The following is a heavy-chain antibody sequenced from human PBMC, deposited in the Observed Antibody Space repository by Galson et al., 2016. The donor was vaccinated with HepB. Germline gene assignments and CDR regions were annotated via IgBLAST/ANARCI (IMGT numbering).Heavy chain of an antibody. J-gene: IGHJ6*04. CDR3: ARVAYGGLTGYYGMDV. V-gene: IGHV4-30-4*01. D-gene: IGHD4/OR15-4a*01. Sequence: TLSLPCTVSGGSIRSGGFYWSWIRQPPGQGLEWIGYIYYSGSTYYTPSLTSRIIISVDTSKNQFSMKLTSVTAADTALYYCARVAYGGLTGYYGMDVWGKGTTVTVSS. CDR1: GGSIRSGGFY. CDR2: IYYSGST.